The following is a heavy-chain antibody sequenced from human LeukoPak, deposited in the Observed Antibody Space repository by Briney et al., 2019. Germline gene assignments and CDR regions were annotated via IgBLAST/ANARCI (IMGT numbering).Heavy chain of an antibody. Sequence: SQTLSLTCTVSGGSISSGGYYWSWIRQQPGKGLEWIGYIYYSGSTYYNPSLKSRVTISVDTSKNQFSLKLSSVTAADTAVYYCASRYYDSSGYNRGDAFDIWGQGTMVTVSS. J-gene: IGHJ3*02. CDR1: GGSISSGGYY. D-gene: IGHD3-22*01. CDR3: ASRYYDSSGYNRGDAFDI. V-gene: IGHV4-31*03. CDR2: IYYSGST.